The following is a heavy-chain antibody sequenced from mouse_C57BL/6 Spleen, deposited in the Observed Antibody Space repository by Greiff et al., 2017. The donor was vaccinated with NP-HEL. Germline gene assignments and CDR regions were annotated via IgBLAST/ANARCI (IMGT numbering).Heavy chain of an antibody. CDR2: IDPSDSYT. CDR3: ARKGYYGSRDYAIDY. Sequence: QVQLQQPGAELVMPGASVKLSCKASGYTFTSYWMHWVKQRPGQGLEWIGEIDPSDSYTNYNQKFKGKSTLTVDKSSSTAYMQLSSLTSEDSAVYYCARKGYYGSRDYAIDYWGQGTSVTVSS. V-gene: IGHV1-69*01. D-gene: IGHD1-1*01. J-gene: IGHJ4*01. CDR1: GYTFTSYW.